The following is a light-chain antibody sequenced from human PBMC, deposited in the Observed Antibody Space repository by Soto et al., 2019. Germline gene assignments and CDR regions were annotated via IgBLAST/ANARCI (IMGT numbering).Light chain of an antibody. V-gene: IGKV3-15*01. J-gene: IGKJ4*01. CDR3: QQYNNWPPLT. Sequence: EVVMTQSPATLSVSPGERATLSRRASQSVGSKLAWYQQKPGQAPRLVIFDAFTRATGIPARFSGSGSGTEFTLFISSLQSEDFAVYYCQQYNNWPPLTFGGGTKVEI. CDR2: DAF. CDR1: QSVGSK.